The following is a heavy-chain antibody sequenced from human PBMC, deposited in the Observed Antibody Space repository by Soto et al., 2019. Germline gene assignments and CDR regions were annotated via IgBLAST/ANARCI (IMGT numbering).Heavy chain of an antibody. D-gene: IGHD2-21*01. CDR2: IYYTGTT. J-gene: IGHJ4*02. V-gene: IGHV4-59*08. Sequence: SETLSLTCTVPGGSIRDYYWGWIRQSPGKGLEWIGYIYYTGTTKYNPSLKSRVTISVDSSKNQFSLKLDSVTAADTAVYYCASGLSGDKVDQWGQGTLVTVS. CDR1: GGSIRDYY. CDR3: ASGLSGDKVDQ.